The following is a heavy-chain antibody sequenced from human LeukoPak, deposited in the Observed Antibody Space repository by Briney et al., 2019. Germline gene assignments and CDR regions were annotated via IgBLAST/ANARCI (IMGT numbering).Heavy chain of an antibody. Sequence: GGSLRLSCTASGFTFSKYWMLWARQAPGKGLESVSRINTDGTVTTYADSVKGRFTVSRDNADNTMFLQMNSVRDEDTAVYYCATKQWLAPPPDSWGQGTPVTVSS. J-gene: IGHJ4*02. V-gene: IGHV3-74*01. CDR3: ATKQWLAPPPDS. CDR1: GFTFSKYW. CDR2: INTDGTVT. D-gene: IGHD6-19*01.